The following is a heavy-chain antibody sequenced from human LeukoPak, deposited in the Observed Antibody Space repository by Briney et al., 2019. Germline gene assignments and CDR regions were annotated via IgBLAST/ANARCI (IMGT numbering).Heavy chain of an antibody. D-gene: IGHD6-6*01. CDR3: ARYEHGVDSSSSDAFDI. J-gene: IGHJ3*02. CDR1: GGSISSSSYY. Sequence: PSETLSLTCTVSGGSISSSSYYWGWIRQPPGKGLEWIGYIYHSGSTYYNPSLKSRVTISVDRSKNQFSLKLSSVTAADTAVYYCARYEHGVDSSSSDAFDIWGQGTMVTVSS. CDR2: IYHSGST. V-gene: IGHV4-30-2*01.